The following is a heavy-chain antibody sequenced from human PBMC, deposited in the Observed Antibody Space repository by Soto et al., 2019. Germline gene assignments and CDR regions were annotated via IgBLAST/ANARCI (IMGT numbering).Heavy chain of an antibody. CDR2: IYYSGTT. CDR3: ARREIQGPIDY. D-gene: IGHD1-26*01. V-gene: IGHV4-39*07. J-gene: IGHJ4*02. CDR1: GGSIRHINNHY. Sequence: SETLSLTCTVSGGSIRHINNHYCSWFRLPPGKGLEWIGYIYYSGTTYYSPSLKSRVTMSVDTSRNQFSLKLTSVTAVETAVYYCARREIQGPIDYWGQGTLVTVSS.